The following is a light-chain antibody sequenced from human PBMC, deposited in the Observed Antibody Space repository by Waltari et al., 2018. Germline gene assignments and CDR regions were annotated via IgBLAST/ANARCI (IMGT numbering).Light chain of an antibody. CDR1: ALATQY. J-gene: IGLJ2*01. V-gene: IGLV3-25*03. CDR2: KDT. Sequence: SYELTQPPSVSVSPGQTARITCSGDALATQYSYWYQQKPGQAPVLVINKDTERPSGSPERFSGSTSGTTVTLTISGAQAEDEADYYCQSADSSGTYVVLGGGTKLTVL. CDR3: QSADSSGTYVV.